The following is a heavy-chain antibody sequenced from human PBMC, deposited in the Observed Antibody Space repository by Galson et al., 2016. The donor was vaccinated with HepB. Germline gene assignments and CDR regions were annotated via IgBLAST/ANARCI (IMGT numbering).Heavy chain of an antibody. CDR1: GYTFSNHG. J-gene: IGHJ6*01. CDR2: INVYDGRT. Sequence: SVKVSCKASGYTFSNHGLTWVRQAPGQGLEWMGWINVYDGRTHHAQIFQGRITMTADTSTSTGYMQLTTLTSDDTAVYYCARAPLPHPTARGSFLYYGLDVWGQGTTVTVS. CDR3: ARAPLPHPTARGSFLYYGLDV. V-gene: IGHV1-18*01. D-gene: IGHD1-1*01.